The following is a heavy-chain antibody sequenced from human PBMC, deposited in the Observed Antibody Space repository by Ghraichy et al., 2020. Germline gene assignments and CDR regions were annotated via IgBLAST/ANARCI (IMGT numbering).Heavy chain of an antibody. CDR1: NYSISNGYY. V-gene: IGHV4-38-2*02. D-gene: IGHD2-8*01. Sequence: SETLSLTCTVSNYSISNGYYWGWIRQPPGKGLEWIGSIYPSGSNYYNPSLKSRVSMSVETSKNQFSLRLSSVTAADTAVYYCANSRAFMYYFDYWGQGTLVTVAS. J-gene: IGHJ4*02. CDR2: IYPSGSN. CDR3: ANSRAFMYYFDY.